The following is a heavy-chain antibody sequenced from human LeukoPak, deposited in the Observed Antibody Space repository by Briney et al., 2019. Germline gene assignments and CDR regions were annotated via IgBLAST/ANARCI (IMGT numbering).Heavy chain of an antibody. Sequence: GGSLRLSCAASGFTFSSYAMSWVRQAPGKGLEWVSAVSGSGGSTSYADSVKGRFTISRDNSKNTLYLQMNSLRADDTAVYYCAKGGTAADGTAYYFDYWGQGTLVTASS. V-gene: IGHV3-23*01. D-gene: IGHD6-13*01. CDR2: VSGSGGST. CDR1: GFTFSSYA. CDR3: AKGGTAADGTAYYFDY. J-gene: IGHJ4*02.